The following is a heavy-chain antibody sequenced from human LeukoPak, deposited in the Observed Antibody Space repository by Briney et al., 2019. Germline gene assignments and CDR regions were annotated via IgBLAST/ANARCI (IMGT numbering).Heavy chain of an antibody. V-gene: IGHV4-31*03. CDR2: IYYSGST. CDR1: GGSISSGGYY. CDR3: ARGEGGNFDY. Sequence: SETLSLTCTVSGGSISSGGYYWSWIRQHPGKGLEWIGYIYYSGSTYYNPSLKSRVTISADTSKNQFSLKLSSVTAADTAVYYCARGEGGNFDYWGQGTLVTVSS. D-gene: IGHD3-16*01. J-gene: IGHJ4*02.